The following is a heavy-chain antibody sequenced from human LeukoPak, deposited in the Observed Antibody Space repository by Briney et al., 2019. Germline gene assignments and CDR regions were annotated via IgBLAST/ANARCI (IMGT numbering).Heavy chain of an antibody. Sequence: ASVKVSRKASGYTFTGYYMHWVRQAPGQGLEWMGWINPNSGGTNYAQKFQGRVTMTRDTSISTAYMELSRLRSDNTAVYYCARDLSIRGVAYADYWGQGTLVTVSS. J-gene: IGHJ4*02. D-gene: IGHD3-10*01. CDR1: GYTFTGYY. CDR2: INPNSGGT. V-gene: IGHV1-2*02. CDR3: ARDLSIRGVAYADY.